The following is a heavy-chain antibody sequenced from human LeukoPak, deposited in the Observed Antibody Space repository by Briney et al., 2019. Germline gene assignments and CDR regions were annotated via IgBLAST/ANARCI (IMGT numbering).Heavy chain of an antibody. CDR2: ISWNSGDI. CDR1: GFTFDDYA. V-gene: IGHV3-9*01. D-gene: IGHD3-16*01. J-gene: IGHJ6*03. CDR3: AQGLRFDYYYYIDV. Sequence: GGSLRLSCAASGFTFDDYAMHWVRQAPGKGLEWVSGISWNSGDIGYADSVKGRFTISRDNAKNSLYLQMNSLRAEDTALYYCAQGLRFDYYYYIDVWGKGTTVTISS.